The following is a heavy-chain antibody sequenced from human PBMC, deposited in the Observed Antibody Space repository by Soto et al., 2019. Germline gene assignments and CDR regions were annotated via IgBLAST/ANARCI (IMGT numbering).Heavy chain of an antibody. J-gene: IGHJ3*02. CDR1: GDGVSSNSAA. V-gene: IGHV6-1*01. D-gene: IGHD3-10*01. CDR3: ARVRYYYGSGPVGPGAFDI. Sequence: QSQTLSLTCAISGDGVSSNSAAWNWIRQSPSRGLEWLGRTYYRSKWYNDYAVSVKSRITINPDTSKNQFSLQLNSVTPEDTAVYYCARVRYYYGSGPVGPGAFDIWGQGTMVTVSS. CDR2: TYYRSKWYN.